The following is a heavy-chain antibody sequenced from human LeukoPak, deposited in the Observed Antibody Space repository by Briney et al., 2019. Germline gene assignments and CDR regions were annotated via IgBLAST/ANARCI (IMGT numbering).Heavy chain of an antibody. V-gene: IGHV3-66*01. J-gene: IGHJ4*02. D-gene: IGHD4-17*01. CDR3: ARSSDGDYYYYFDY. Sequence: GGSLRLSCAASGFTFSSYAMSWVRQAPGKGLEWVSVIYSGGSTEYADSVKGRFTVSRDNSKNTLYLHMNSLRAEDTAVYYCARSSDGDYYYYFDYWGQGTLVTVSS. CDR2: IYSGGST. CDR1: GFTFSSYA.